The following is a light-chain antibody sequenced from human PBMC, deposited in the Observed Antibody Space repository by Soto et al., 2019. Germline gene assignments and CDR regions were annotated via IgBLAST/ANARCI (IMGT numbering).Light chain of an antibody. J-gene: IGLJ3*02. CDR2: EVR. CDR1: SSDVGGYNH. CDR3: CSYTSSSIRV. V-gene: IGLV2-14*01. Sequence: QSALTQPASVSGSPGQSITISCTGTSSDVGGYNHVSWYQQHPGKAPKLIIYEVRNRPSGVSNRLSGSKSGNTASLTISALQADDEAEYYCCSYTSSSIRVFGGGTKLTVL.